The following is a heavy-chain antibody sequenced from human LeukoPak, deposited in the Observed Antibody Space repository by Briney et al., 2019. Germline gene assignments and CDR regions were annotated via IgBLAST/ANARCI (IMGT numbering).Heavy chain of an antibody. CDR3: ARGLTANRHWYFDL. D-gene: IGHD1-14*01. CDR1: GGTFSSYA. J-gene: IGHJ2*01. V-gene: IGHV1-69*05. CDR2: IIPIFGTA. Sequence: SVKVSCKASGGTFSSYAISWVRQAPGQGLEWMGGIIPIFGTANYAQKFQGRVTITTDESTSTAYMELGSLRSEDTAVYYCARGLTANRHWYFDLWGRGTLVTVSS.